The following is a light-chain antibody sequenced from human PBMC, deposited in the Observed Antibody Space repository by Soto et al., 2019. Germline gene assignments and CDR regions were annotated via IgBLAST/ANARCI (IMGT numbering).Light chain of an antibody. J-gene: IGKJ2*01. CDR2: AVS. CDR3: IQGTHWPFT. V-gene: IGKV2-30*01. CDR1: EGLVYGDGNTY. Sequence: DVVLTQSPLFLSATLGQPASISCRSREGLVYGDGNTYLSWFQRRPGHAPRRLIYAVSDRDSGVPDRFSGSGSGTDFTLRISRVEAEDVGVYFGIQGTHWPFTFGQGTKLEIK.